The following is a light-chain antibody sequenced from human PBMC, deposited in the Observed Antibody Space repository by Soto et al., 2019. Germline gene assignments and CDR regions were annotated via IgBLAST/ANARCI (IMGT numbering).Light chain of an antibody. J-gene: IGLJ2*01. CDR1: SGSIANYY. Sequence: NFMLTQPHSVSESPGKTVTISCSRSSGSIANYYVQWYRQRPGSAPTAVIYEDDQRPSGVPDRFSGSIDSSSNSASLTISGLETEDGADYYCQSYDDTNQRIFGGGTKLTV. CDR3: QSYDDTNQRI. V-gene: IGLV6-57*04. CDR2: EDD.